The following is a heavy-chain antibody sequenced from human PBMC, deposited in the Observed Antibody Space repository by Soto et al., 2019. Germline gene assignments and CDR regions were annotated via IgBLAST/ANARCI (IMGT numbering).Heavy chain of an antibody. D-gene: IGHD6-25*01. CDR1: GGSITSSSHF. V-gene: IGHV4-39*01. J-gene: IGHJ5*02. CDR2: INFTGNT. Sequence: ASETLSLTCSASGGSITSSSHFWGWVRQPPGKGLEWIGTINFTGNTYYTPSLKSRLTMSIDTSKNEFSLRLNSVTAADTAVYYCAGQTFTIAAASYGRSNWFDPWGPGTLVTVSS. CDR3: AGQTFTIAAASYGRSNWFDP.